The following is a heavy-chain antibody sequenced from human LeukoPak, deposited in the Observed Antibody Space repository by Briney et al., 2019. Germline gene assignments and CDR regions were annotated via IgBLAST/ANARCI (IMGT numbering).Heavy chain of an antibody. J-gene: IGHJ4*02. CDR2: INPNSGGT. CDR3: ARVNGAYGSGSYIDY. CDR1: GYTFTGCY. Sequence: GASVKVSCKASGYTFTGCYMHWVRQAPGQGLEWMGWINPNSGGTNYAQKFQGRVTMTRDTSISTAYMELSRLRSDDTAVYYCARVNGAYGSGSYIDYWGQGTLVTVSS. D-gene: IGHD3-10*01. V-gene: IGHV1-2*02.